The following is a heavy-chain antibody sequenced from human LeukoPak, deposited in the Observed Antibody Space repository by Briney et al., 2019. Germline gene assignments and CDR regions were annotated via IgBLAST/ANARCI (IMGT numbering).Heavy chain of an antibody. CDR1: GFTFSAYT. D-gene: IGHD3-22*01. Sequence: PGGSLRLSCEASGFTFSAYTLLWVRQAPGKGLDWVAVISYDGVNKYYTDSVKGRFIISRDISKNTLYLQMNSLRGEDTAVYYCGRGWDYSDSSDCPHAWGHGTLVTVSS. V-gene: IGHV3-30*04. CDR2: ISYDGVNK. CDR3: GRGWDYSDSSDCPHA. J-gene: IGHJ5*01.